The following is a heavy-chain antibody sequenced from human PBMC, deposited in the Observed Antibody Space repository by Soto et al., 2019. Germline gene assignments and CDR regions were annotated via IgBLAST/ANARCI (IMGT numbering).Heavy chain of an antibody. CDR3: ARWWSGSRQGFDP. J-gene: IGHJ5*02. V-gene: IGHV4-31*03. CDR1: GGSISSGDYY. Sequence: QVQLQESGPGLVKPSQTLSLTCTVSGGSISSGDYYWSWIRQHPGMGLEWIGYIYYSGSTYYNPSLKSRVTISVDTSKNQFSLKLSSVTAADTAVYYCARWWSGSRQGFDPWGQGTLVTVSS. D-gene: IGHD3-3*01. CDR2: IYYSGST.